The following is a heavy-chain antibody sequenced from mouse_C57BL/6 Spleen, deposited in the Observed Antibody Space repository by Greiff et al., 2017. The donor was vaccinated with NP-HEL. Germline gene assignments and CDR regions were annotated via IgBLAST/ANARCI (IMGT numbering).Heavy chain of an antibody. D-gene: IGHD1-1*01. J-gene: IGHJ4*01. Sequence: QVQLQQSGPGLVQPSQSLSITCTVSGFSLTSYGVHWVRQSPGKGLEWLGVIWSGGSTDYNAAFISRLSISKDNSKSQVFFKMNSLQADDTAIYYCARTPFITTVVEGDYYAMDYWGQGTSVTVSS. V-gene: IGHV2-2*01. CDR1: GFSLTSYG. CDR2: IWSGGST. CDR3: ARTPFITTVVEGDYYAMDY.